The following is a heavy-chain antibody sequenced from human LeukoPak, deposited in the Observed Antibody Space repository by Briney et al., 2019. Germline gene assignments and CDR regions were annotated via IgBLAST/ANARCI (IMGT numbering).Heavy chain of an antibody. V-gene: IGHV4-34*01. CDR3: AREITIDGMDV. CDR2: IYYSGST. J-gene: IGHJ6*02. D-gene: IGHD3-3*01. Sequence: PSETLSLTCAVYGGSFSGYYWSWIRQPPGKGLEWIGSIYYSGSTYYNPSLKSRVTISVDTSKNQFSLKLSSVTAADTAVYYCAREITIDGMDVWGQGTTVTVSS. CDR1: GGSFSGYY.